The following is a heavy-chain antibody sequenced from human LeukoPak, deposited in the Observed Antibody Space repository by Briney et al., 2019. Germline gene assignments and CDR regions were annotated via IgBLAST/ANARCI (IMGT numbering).Heavy chain of an antibody. J-gene: IGHJ3*02. V-gene: IGHV3-30*04. CDR1: GFTFSSYA. Sequence: GRSLRLSCAASGFTFSSYAMHWVRQAPGKGLEWVAVISYDGSNKYYADSVKGRFSISRDNAKNTLYLQMNSLRAEDTAVYYCARVTLYGAFDIWGQGTMVTVSS. CDR2: ISYDGSNK. D-gene: IGHD4-17*01. CDR3: ARVTLYGAFDI.